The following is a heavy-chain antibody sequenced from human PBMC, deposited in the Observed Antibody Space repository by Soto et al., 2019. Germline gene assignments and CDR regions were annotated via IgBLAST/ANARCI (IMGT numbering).Heavy chain of an antibody. CDR2: VFSDGADK. CDR3: XXXXXXXXGAFDI. Sequence: QXQLVESGGGVVQPGKSLRLACEASGFAFNNYVMHWVXQAPGKGLEWVAVVFSDGADKYYGDSVKGRFTISRDNSNXXXXXXXXXXXXXXXXXXXXXXXXXXXXGAFDIWGQGTMVTVSS. CDR1: GFAFNNYV. V-gene: IGHV3-30-3*01. J-gene: IGHJ3*02.